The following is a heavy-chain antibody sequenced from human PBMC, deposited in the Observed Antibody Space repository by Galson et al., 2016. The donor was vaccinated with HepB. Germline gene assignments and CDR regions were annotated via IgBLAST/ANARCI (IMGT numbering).Heavy chain of an antibody. CDR1: GYTFTNYY. Sequence: SVKVSCKASGYTFTNYYVHWVRQAPGQGLEWMGLINPTAGSTTYAQNFQGRVTVTRDTSTSTVDMELTSLRSEDTAVYYCARDTPSQIFGVFISNYYFYGMDGLGQGTTVTVSS. CDR2: INPTAGST. D-gene: IGHD3-3*01. V-gene: IGHV1-46*01. J-gene: IGHJ6*02. CDR3: ARDTPSQIFGVFISNYYFYGMDG.